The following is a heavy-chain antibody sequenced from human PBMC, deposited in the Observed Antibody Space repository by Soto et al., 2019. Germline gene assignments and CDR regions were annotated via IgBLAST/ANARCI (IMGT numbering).Heavy chain of an antibody. CDR1: GYTFPSYC. V-gene: IGHV1-46*01. J-gene: IGHJ6*02. Sequence: ASVKVSGQASGYTFPSYCMHLLLEAPVQGLEWMGIINPSGGSTSYAQKFQGRVTMTRDTSTSTVYMELSSLRSEDTAVYYCARDEDGAASYYYGMDVWGQGTTVTVSS. D-gene: IGHD1-26*01. CDR3: ARDEDGAASYYYGMDV. CDR2: INPSGGST.